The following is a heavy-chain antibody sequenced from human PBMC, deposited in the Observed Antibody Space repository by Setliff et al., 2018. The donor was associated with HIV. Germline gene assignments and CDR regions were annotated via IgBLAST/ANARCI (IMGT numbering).Heavy chain of an antibody. Sequence: SVKVSCKASGGTFSLYAINWVRQAPGQGLEWMGGIIPIFNTANYAQKFQGRVTITADGSTSTAYMELSSLRSEDTAVYYCARTVNDYGDYYFDYWGQGTMVTVSS. CDR2: IIPIFNTA. J-gene: IGHJ4*03. V-gene: IGHV1-69*13. D-gene: IGHD4-17*01. CDR3: ARTVNDYGDYYFDY. CDR1: GGTFSLYA.